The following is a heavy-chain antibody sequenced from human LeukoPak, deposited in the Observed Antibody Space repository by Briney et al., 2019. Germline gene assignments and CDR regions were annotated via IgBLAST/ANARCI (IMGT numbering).Heavy chain of an antibody. CDR2: ISYDGSNK. D-gene: IGHD2-2*01. V-gene: IGHV3-30-3*01. Sequence: GGSLRLSCAASGFTFSSYAMHWVRQAPGKGLEWVAVISYDGSNKYYADSVKGRFTISRDNSKNTLYLQMNSLRAEDTAVYYCARVSALVVVPAAIRLDYWGQGTLVTVSS. CDR3: ARVSALVVVPAAIRLDY. J-gene: IGHJ4*02. CDR1: GFTFSSYA.